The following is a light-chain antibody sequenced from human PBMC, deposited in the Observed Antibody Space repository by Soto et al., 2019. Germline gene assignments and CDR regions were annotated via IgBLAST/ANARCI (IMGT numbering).Light chain of an antibody. Sequence: EIVMTQSPATLSVSPGERATLSCRASQSVSSNLAWYQQKPGQAPRLLIYGASTRATGVPARFSGYGSGTEFILTISSLQSEDSAVYYCQQYNNWPPYTFGQGTKLDIK. V-gene: IGKV3-15*01. CDR3: QQYNNWPPYT. CDR1: QSVSSN. CDR2: GAS. J-gene: IGKJ2*01.